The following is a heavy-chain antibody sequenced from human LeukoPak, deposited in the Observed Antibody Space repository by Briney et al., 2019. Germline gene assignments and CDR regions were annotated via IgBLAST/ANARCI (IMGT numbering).Heavy chain of an antibody. Sequence: GGSLRFSCAASGFTFSDYYMSWIRQAPGKGLEWVSYISGSGSTIYYADSVKGRFTISRDNANNSLYLQMNSLRAEDTAVYYCARDPLYCSSTSCYDYWGQGTLVTVSS. D-gene: IGHD2-2*01. CDR1: GFTFSDYY. CDR3: ARDPLYCSSTSCYDY. CDR2: ISGSGSTI. V-gene: IGHV3-11*04. J-gene: IGHJ4*02.